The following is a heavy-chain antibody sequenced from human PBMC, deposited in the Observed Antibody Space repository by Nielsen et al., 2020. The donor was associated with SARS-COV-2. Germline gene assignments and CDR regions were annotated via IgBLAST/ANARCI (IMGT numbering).Heavy chain of an antibody. V-gene: IGHV3-30*03. CDR3: ARVDYDSSGYIGHFDY. CDR2: ISYDGSNK. J-gene: IGHJ4*02. CDR1: GFTFSSYG. D-gene: IGHD3-22*01. Sequence: GGSLRLSCAASGFTFSSYGMHWVRQAPGRGLEWVAVISYDGSNKYYADSVKGRFTISRDNSKNTLYLQMNSLRAEDTAVYYCARVDYDSSGYIGHFDYWGQGTLVTVSS.